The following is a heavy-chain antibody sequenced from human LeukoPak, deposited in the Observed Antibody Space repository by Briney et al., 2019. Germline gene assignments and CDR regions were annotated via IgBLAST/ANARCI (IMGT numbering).Heavy chain of an antibody. J-gene: IGHJ3*02. CDR2: INPNSGGT. V-gene: IGHV1-2*02. CDR1: GYTFTCYY. CDR3: ARARTDRGSRGPYDI. D-gene: IGHD3-10*01. Sequence: ASVKVSCKASGYTFTCYYIHWVRQAPGQGLEWMGWINPNSGGTNYAQKFQGRVTMTRDTSISTAYMELSRLRSDDTAVYYCARARTDRGSRGPYDIWGQGTMVTVSS.